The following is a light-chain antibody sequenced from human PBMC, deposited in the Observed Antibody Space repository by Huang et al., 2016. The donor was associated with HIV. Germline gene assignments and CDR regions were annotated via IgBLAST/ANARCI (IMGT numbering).Light chain of an antibody. CDR1: QGIKNY. J-gene: IGKJ2*01. CDR2: RVS. CDR3: QQYYTYPYT. V-gene: IGKV1-16*01. Sequence: DIQMTQSPSSLSASVGDRVTITCRASQGIKNYVAWFQQKPGKAPKSLIHRVSYLHSGVPSRFSGSGSEIHFTLTINSLQPEDFAFYYCQQYYTYPYTFGQATKLEIK.